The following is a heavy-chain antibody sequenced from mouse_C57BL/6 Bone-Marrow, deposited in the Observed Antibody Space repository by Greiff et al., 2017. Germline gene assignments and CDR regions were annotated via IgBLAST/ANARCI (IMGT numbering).Heavy chain of an antibody. Sequence: QVQLQQPGAELVKPGASVKLSCKASGYTFTSYWMQWVKQRPGQGLEWIGEIDPSDSYTNYNQKFKGKATLTVDKSSSTAYMQLSSLTSVASAVYYCARSGYYGSSYSWFAYWGQGTLVTVSA. CDR2: IDPSDSYT. CDR3: ARSGYYGSSYSWFAY. J-gene: IGHJ3*01. V-gene: IGHV1-50*01. D-gene: IGHD1-1*01. CDR1: GYTFTSYW.